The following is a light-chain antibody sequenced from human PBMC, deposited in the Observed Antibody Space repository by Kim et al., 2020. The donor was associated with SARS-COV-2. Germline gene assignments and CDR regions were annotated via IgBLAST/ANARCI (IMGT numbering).Light chain of an antibody. J-gene: IGLJ3*02. V-gene: IGLV2-14*03. CDR3: SSFTTHSTLV. CDR1: SSNIGSYNY. Sequence: QSALTQPASVSGSPGQSITISCSGTSSNIGSYNYVSWYQQHPGKAPKLMIYDVNKRPSGVSNRFSGSKSGNTASLTISGIQAEDEAEYYCSSFTTHSTLVFGGGTQMTVL. CDR2: DVN.